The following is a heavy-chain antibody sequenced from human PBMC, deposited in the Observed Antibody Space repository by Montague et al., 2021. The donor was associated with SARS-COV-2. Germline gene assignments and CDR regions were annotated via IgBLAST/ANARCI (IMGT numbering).Heavy chain of an antibody. CDR2: INYSGST. CDR1: GDSMNNYY. Sequence: SETLSLTCTASGDSMNNYYWSWIRQPPGKGLEWIGYINYSGSTHYNPSLQSRVTQSKDTSKNQFSLRLTSVTAADTAMYFCARAPIYRSSWYAYFDYWGQGTLVTVSS. V-gene: IGHV4-59*01. J-gene: IGHJ4*02. CDR3: ARAPIYRSSWYAYFDY. D-gene: IGHD6-13*01.